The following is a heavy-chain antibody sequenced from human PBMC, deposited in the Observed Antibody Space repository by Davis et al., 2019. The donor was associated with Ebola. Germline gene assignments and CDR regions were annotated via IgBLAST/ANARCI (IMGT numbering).Heavy chain of an antibody. Sequence: GGSLRLSCKGSEYIFTSYWIGWVRQMPGKGLEWMGIIYPGDSDTRYSPSFQGQVTISADKSITTAYLQWSSLKASDTAMYYCAAITGSSWYYGMDVWGQGTTVTVSS. V-gene: IGHV5-51*01. CDR3: AAITGSSWYYGMDV. CDR2: IYPGDSDT. D-gene: IGHD1-20*01. CDR1: EYIFTSYW. J-gene: IGHJ6*02.